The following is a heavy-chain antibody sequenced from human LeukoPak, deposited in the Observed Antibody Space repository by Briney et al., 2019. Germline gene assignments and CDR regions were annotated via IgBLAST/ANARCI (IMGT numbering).Heavy chain of an antibody. CDR3: ARQRGSGCLDY. J-gene: IGHJ4*02. Sequence: GGSLRLSCAASRFTLSNYWMSWVRXAPXXXXXWVANIKQDGSETYYVDSAKGRFTISRDNAKNSLSLQMNSLRAEDTAVYYCARQRGSGCLDYWGQGTLVTVSS. V-gene: IGHV3-7*01. CDR1: RFTLSNYW. D-gene: IGHD6-19*01. CDR2: IKQDGSET.